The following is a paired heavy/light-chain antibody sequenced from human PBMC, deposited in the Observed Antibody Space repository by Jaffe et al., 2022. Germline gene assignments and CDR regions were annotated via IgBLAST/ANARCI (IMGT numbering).Heavy chain of an antibody. CDR3: ARGPYSELWFGELEFDY. CDR1: GYTFTSYY. Sequence: QVQLVQSGAEVKKPGASVKVSCKASGYTFTSYYMHWVRQAPGQGLEWMGIINPSGGSTSYAQKFQGRVTMTRDTSTSTVYMELSSLRSEDTAVYYCARGPYSELWFGELEFDYWGQGTLVTVSS. V-gene: IGHV1-46*01. D-gene: IGHD3-10*01. J-gene: IGHJ4*02. CDR2: INPSGGST.
Light chain of an antibody. CDR2: GKN. V-gene: IGLV3-19*01. CDR3: NSRDSSGNHGWV. CDR1: SLRSYY. Sequence: SSELTQDPAVSVALGQTVRITCQGDSLRSYYASWYQQKPGQAPVLVIYGKNNRPSGIPDRFSGSSSGNTASLTITGAQAEDEADYYCNSRDSSGNHGWVFGGGTKLTVL. J-gene: IGLJ3*02.